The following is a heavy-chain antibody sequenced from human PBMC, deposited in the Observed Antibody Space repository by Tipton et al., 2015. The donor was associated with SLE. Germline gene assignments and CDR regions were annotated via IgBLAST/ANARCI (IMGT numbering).Heavy chain of an antibody. D-gene: IGHD2-2*01. CDR2: MYFNGDS. CDR1: GGSINRDGYH. V-gene: IGHV4-39*07. CDR3: ARGGGGYQLLSCYYYYMDV. J-gene: IGHJ6*03. Sequence: TLSLTCTVSGGSINRDGYHWGWIRQPPGKGLEWIGHMYFNGDSYYNPSLKSRVTISLDTSKNQFSLKLRSVTAADTAVYYCARGGGGYQLLSCYYYYMDVWGKGTTVTVSS.